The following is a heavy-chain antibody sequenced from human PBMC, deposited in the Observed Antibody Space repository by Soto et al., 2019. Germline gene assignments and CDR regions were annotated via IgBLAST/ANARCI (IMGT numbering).Heavy chain of an antibody. J-gene: IGHJ4*02. D-gene: IGHD2-2*01. V-gene: IGHV3-66*01. Sequence: EVPVVESGGGLVQPGGSLRLSCAASGFSVTNNYMNWVRQAPGKGLEWVSIIDIGGNTYYADSVKDRFTISRDNSRNTLYLHMDSLRADDTAVYYCARGRGSTGYLGREHYFDYWGQGTLVTVSP. CDR2: IDIGGNT. CDR3: ARGRGSTGYLGREHYFDY. CDR1: GFSVTNNY.